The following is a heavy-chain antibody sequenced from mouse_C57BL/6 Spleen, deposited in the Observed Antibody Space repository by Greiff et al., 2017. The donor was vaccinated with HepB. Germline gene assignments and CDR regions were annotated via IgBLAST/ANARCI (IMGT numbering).Heavy chain of an antibody. J-gene: IGHJ2*01. V-gene: IGHV1-52*01. CDR1: GYTFTSYW. CDR3: AGEGSGSYFDY. CDR2: IEPSDSET. Sequence: QQSCKASGYTFTSYWMHWVKQRPIQGLEWIGNIEPSDSETHYNQKIKDKATLTVDKSSSTAYMQLSSLTSEDSAVYYCAGEGSGSYFDYWGQGTTLTVSS. D-gene: IGHD3-2*02.